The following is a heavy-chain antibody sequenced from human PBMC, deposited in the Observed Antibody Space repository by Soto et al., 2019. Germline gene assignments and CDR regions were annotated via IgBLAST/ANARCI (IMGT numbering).Heavy chain of an antibody. CDR2: IIPILGIA. Sequence: SVKVSCKASGGTFSSYTISWVRQAPGQGLEWMGRIIPILGIANYAQKFQGRVTITADKSTSTAYMELSSLRSEDTAVYYCARFHLSSSNVLSYYWGREPWSPSPQ. J-gene: IGHJ4*02. CDR3: ARFHLSSSNVLSYY. D-gene: IGHD6-6*01. V-gene: IGHV1-69*02. CDR1: GGTFSSYT.